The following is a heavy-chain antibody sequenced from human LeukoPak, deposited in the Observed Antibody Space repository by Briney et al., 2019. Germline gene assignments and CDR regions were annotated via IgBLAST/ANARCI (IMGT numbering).Heavy chain of an antibody. D-gene: IGHD3-3*01. CDR2: IADDGGVK. CDR3: AREATWGEWYFDH. CDR1: GITFSRHG. V-gene: IGHV3-30*03. Sequence: GSLRLSCVASGITFSRHGMDWVRQAPGKGLEWAAVIADDGGVKQYADSVKGRFTVSRDNSKSTLYLQMNGLSVEDTAIYYCAREATWGEWYFDHWGQGTPVTVSS. J-gene: IGHJ4*02.